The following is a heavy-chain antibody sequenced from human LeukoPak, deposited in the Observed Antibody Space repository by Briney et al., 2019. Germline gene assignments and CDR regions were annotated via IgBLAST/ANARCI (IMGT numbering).Heavy chain of an antibody. CDR3: GREGSSRTIDY. CDR2: IWYDGSNR. V-gene: IGHV3-33*01. D-gene: IGHD2-2*01. CDR1: GFTFSNYG. Sequence: PGGSLRLSCAASGFTFSNYGMHWVRQAPGKGLEWVTVIWYDGSNRYYADSVKGRFTISRDSSNNIVYLQMDSLRVDDSAEYYCGREGSSRTIDYWGQGTLVTVSS. J-gene: IGHJ4*02.